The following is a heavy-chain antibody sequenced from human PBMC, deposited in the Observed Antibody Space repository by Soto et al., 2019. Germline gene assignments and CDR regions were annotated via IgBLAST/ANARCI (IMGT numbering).Heavy chain of an antibody. Sequence: ASVKVSCKASGYTFTNYDINWVRQATGQGLEWMGWMNPKSGNTGYAQQFQGRDIMTRSTSISTAYMELSSLRSEDTAVYYCVRVYGEIDYWGPGTLVTVSS. D-gene: IGHD4-17*01. CDR2: MNPKSGNT. J-gene: IGHJ4*02. V-gene: IGHV1-8*02. CDR1: GYTFTNYD. CDR3: VRVYGEIDY.